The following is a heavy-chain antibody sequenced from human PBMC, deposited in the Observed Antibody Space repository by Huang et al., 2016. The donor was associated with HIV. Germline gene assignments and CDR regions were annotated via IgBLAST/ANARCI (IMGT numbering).Heavy chain of an antibody. V-gene: IGHV3-7*01. D-gene: IGHD1-7*01. Sequence: VESGGRSVKPGGSIKLSCVGSTFTFGAYWMSWVRQPPGKGLEWWANIKQDESEKYYVDSVKGRFNISRDNARKVLFLEMDDLRVEDTAIYFCATKTAGMDIWGQGTTVTVSS. CDR2: IKQDESEK. CDR3: ATKTAGMDI. CDR1: TFTFGAYW. J-gene: IGHJ6*02.